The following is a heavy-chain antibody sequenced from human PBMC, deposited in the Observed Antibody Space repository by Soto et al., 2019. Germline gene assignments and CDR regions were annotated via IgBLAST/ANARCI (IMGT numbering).Heavy chain of an antibody. Sequence: SETLSLTCAVDGGTFSGYYWTWIRQPPGTGLEWIGFIHYSGSTNYNPSLKSRVTMSVDTSKNQFSLKLTSVNAADTAVYYCTRGGDAYKNGHWGQGTLVTVSS. V-gene: IGHV4-34*01. D-gene: IGHD1-1*01. CDR2: IHYSGST. J-gene: IGHJ4*02. CDR1: GGTFSGYY. CDR3: TRGGDAYKNGH.